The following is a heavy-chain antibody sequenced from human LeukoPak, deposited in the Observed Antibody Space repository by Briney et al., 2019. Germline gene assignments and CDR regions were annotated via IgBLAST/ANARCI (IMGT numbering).Heavy chain of an antibody. V-gene: IGHV1-69*13. CDR1: GGTFSSHA. CDR3: ATGLIVATITNDY. J-gene: IGHJ4*02. Sequence: EASVTVSCKASGGTFSSHAINWVRQAPGQGLEWMGGIIPIFGTAKYAQKFQGIVTITAVESMSTAYMELRSLRSEDTAVYYCATGLIVATITNDYWGQGTLVTVSS. CDR2: IIPIFGTA. D-gene: IGHD5-12*01.